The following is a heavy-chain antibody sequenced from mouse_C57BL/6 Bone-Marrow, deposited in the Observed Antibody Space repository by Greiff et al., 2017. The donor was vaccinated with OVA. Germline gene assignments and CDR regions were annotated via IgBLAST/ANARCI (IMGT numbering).Heavy chain of an antibody. V-gene: IGHV1-82*01. CDR1: GYAFSSSW. CDR2: IYPGDGDT. D-gene: IGHD2-4*01. CDR3: ARPLYDYDYAMDY. J-gene: IGHJ4*01. Sequence: VQLQQSGPELVKPGASVKISCKASGYAFSSSWMNWVKQRPGKGLEWIGRIYPGDGDTNYNGKFKGKATLTVDKSSSTAYMQLSSLTSEDYAVYFCARPLYDYDYAMDYWGQGTSVTFSS.